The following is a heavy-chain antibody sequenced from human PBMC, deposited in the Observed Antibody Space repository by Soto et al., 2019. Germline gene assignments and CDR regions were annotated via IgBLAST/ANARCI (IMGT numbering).Heavy chain of an antibody. CDR2: ISSTTNYI. V-gene: IGHV3-21*01. CDR3: ARESEDLTSNFDY. J-gene: IGHJ4*02. CDR1: GFTFTRYS. Sequence: PWGSLRLSCAASGFTFTRYSMNWFRQSPGKGLEWVSSISSTTNYIYYADSMKGRFTVSRDNAKNSVYLEMNSLSAEDTAVYYCARESEDLTSNFDYWGQGTLVTVSS.